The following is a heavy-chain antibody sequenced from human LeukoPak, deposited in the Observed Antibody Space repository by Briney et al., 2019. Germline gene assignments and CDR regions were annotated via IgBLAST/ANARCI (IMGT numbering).Heavy chain of an antibody. J-gene: IGHJ6*03. Sequence: SETLSLTCAVSGYSISSNYYWGWIRQPPGKGLEWIGVIYHRGNTDYNPSLQSRVTISIDTSKNEFSLKVNSVTAADTAVYYCARSVIVPAIVADYYTYMDVWAEGFRSPSP. D-gene: IGHD2-2*01. CDR3: ARSVIVPAIVADYYTYMDV. CDR2: IYHRGNT. CDR1: GYSISSNYY. V-gene: IGHV4-38-2*01.